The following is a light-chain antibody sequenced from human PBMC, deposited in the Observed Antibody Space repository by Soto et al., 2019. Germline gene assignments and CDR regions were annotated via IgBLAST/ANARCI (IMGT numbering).Light chain of an antibody. CDR2: GAS. CDR1: QSVSSN. CDR3: QRYYNGPPAWT. V-gene: IGKV3-15*01. J-gene: IGKJ1*01. Sequence: EIVMTQSPATLSVAPGERATLSCRDSQSVSSNLALYQQKPGQAPRLLIYGASTRATGIPARFSGSGSGTEFTLTISSLQSEDFAVYDCQRYYNGPPAWTFGQGTKVEIK.